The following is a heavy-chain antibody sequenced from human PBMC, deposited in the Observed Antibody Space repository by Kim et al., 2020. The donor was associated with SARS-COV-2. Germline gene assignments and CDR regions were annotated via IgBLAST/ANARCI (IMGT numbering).Heavy chain of an antibody. Sequence: SVKVSCKASGGTFSSYAISWVRQAPGQGLEWMGGIIPIFGTANYAQKFQGRVTITADESTSTAYMELSSLRSEDTAVYYCARDEGGYDILTGYYKVDAFDIWGQGTMVTVSS. CDR3: ARDEGGYDILTGYYKVDAFDI. CDR2: IIPIFGTA. D-gene: IGHD3-9*01. CDR1: GGTFSSYA. J-gene: IGHJ3*02. V-gene: IGHV1-69*13.